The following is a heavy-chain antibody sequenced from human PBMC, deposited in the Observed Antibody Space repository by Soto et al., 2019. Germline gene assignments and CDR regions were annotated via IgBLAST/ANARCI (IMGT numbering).Heavy chain of an antibody. CDR2: LYWDGDK. CDR1: GFSLSTTGAG. J-gene: IGHJ4*02. Sequence: QITLRESGPTLVEPTQTLTLTCTFSGFSLSTTGAGVAWIRQPPGKALEWLALLYWDGDKRYTPSLKNRLSIAKDPSSNQVVLTMTHLDPMDTATYYCAKDVSDYWGQGTLVTVSS. V-gene: IGHV2-5*02. CDR3: AKDVSDY.